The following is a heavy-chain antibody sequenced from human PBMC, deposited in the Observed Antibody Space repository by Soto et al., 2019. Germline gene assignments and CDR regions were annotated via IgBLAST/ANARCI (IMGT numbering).Heavy chain of an antibody. Sequence: PGGSLRLSCAASGFTFSSYAMHWVRQAPGKGLEWVAVISYDGSNKYYADSVKGRFTISRDNSKNTLYLQMNSLRAEDTAVYYCARDLEYYDFWSGPPYYYYGMDVWGQGTTVTVSS. J-gene: IGHJ6*02. D-gene: IGHD3-3*01. V-gene: IGHV3-30-3*01. CDR1: GFTFSSYA. CDR3: ARDLEYYDFWSGPPYYYYGMDV. CDR2: ISYDGSNK.